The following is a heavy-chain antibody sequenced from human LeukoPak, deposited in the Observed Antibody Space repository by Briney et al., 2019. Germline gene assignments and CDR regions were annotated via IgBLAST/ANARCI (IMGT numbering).Heavy chain of an antibody. CDR1: GFTFSNYK. CDR2: ISSGGSTM. Sequence: GGSLRLSCAASGFTFSNYKMNWVRQAPGKGLEWVSFISSGGSTMDYADSVKGRFTISRDNAKSTLYLQMNSLTAEDTAVYYCARSKLGIDRAFDIWGQGRMVTVSS. V-gene: IGHV3-48*03. J-gene: IGHJ3*02. CDR3: ARSKLGIDRAFDI. D-gene: IGHD7-27*01.